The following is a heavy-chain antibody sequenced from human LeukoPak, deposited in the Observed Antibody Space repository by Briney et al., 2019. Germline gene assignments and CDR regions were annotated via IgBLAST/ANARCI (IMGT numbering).Heavy chain of an antibody. CDR2: INHSGST. D-gene: IGHD3-22*01. Sequence: PSETLSLSCAVYGGSFSAYYWRWIRQPPGKGLEWIGEINHSGSTNYNPSLKSRVTISVDTSKNQFSLKLSSVTAADTAVYYCARGPVLVYDGGGYYYGDQWAQGTPVTVSS. CDR1: GGSFSAYY. J-gene: IGHJ4*02. CDR3: ARGPVLVYDGGGYYYGDQ. V-gene: IGHV4-34*01.